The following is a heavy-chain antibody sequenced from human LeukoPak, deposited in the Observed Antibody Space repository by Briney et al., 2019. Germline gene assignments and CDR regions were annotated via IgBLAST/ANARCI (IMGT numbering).Heavy chain of an antibody. J-gene: IGHJ5*02. D-gene: IGHD6-13*01. Sequence: ASVKVSCKASGYSFTSHYMHWVRQAPGQGLEWMGWINPNSGGTNYAQKFQGRVTMTRDTSISTAYMELSRLRSDDTAVYYCAGNDYSSNWYDGLGSFDPWGQGTLVTVSS. CDR2: INPNSGGT. V-gene: IGHV1-2*02. CDR1: GYSFTSHY. CDR3: AGNDYSSNWYDGLGSFDP.